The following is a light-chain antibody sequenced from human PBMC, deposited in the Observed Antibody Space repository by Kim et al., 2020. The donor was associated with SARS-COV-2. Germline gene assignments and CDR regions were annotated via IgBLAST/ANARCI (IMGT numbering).Light chain of an antibody. CDR3: QVWDSSSDHLV. CDR2: YDS. CDR1: NIGSKS. Sequence: SYDLTQPPSLSVAPGQTASITCGGNNIGSKSVHWYLQRPGQAPVLVISYDSDRPSGIPERFSGSNSGNTATLTISRVEAGDEADYYCQVWDSSSDHLVFGGGTQLTVL. V-gene: IGLV3-21*04. J-gene: IGLJ3*02.